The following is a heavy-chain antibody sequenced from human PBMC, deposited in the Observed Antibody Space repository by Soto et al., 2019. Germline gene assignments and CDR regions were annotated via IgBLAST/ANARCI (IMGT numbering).Heavy chain of an antibody. CDR3: AGILRYFDWLLRGGGGHYYYGMDV. CDR1: GFTFSSYS. D-gene: IGHD3-9*01. V-gene: IGHV3-21*01. CDR2: ISSSSSYI. J-gene: IGHJ6*02. Sequence: EVQLVESGGGLVKPGGSLRLSCAASGFTFSSYSMNWVRQAPGKGLEWVSSISSSSSYIYYADSVKGRFTISRDNAKNSLYLQLNSLRAEDTAVYYCAGILRYFDWLLRGGGGHYYYGMDVWGQGTTVTVSS.